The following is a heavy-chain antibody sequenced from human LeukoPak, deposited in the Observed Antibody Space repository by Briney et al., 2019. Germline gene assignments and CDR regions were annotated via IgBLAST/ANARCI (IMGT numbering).Heavy chain of an antibody. CDR2: ISPNGVIT. V-gene: IGHV3-23*01. Sequence: GGSLRLSCAASGFTFSSYWMSWVRQAPGKGLEWVSGISPNGVITYYADSVKGRFTISRDNSKGTVYLQMNSLRPEDTAVYYCAKDDAWLQYGNWGRGTLVTVSS. J-gene: IGHJ4*02. D-gene: IGHD5-24*01. CDR1: GFTFSSYW. CDR3: AKDDAWLQYGN.